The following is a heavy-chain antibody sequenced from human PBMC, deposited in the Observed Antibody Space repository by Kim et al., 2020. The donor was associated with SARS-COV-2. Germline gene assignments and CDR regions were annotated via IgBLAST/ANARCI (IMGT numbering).Heavy chain of an antibody. CDR2: INGGNGET. J-gene: IGHJ6*03. CDR1: GYSFTKYA. D-gene: IGHD2-15*01. CDR3: ARDPSSCSSGSCHYYYYMTS. Sequence: ASVKVSCKASGYSFTKYAIHWVRQAPGQRLEWMGWINGGNGETKHSQKFQGRVTITRDTSASTANMGLSTLRSEDTAVYYCARDPSSCSSGSCHYYYYMTSGAKGPRSSSP. V-gene: IGHV1-3*01.